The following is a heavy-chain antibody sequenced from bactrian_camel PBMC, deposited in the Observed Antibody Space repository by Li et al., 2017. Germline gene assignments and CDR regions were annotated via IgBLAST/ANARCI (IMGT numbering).Heavy chain of an antibody. J-gene: IGHJ4*01. D-gene: IGHD7*01. Sequence: QLVESGGGSMQAGENLRLSCEFSGYVHAAFCMAWFRQGPGSEREWVAAIDSTGAKRYASSVKGRFTISHDNVNNNLYLQMDNLKPEGTGMFYCAADWGIANCLAGSWSPADFDYWGRGTQVTVS. CDR1: GYVHAAFC. CDR2: IDSTGAK. V-gene: IGHV3S55*01. CDR3: AADWGIANCLAGSWSPADFDY.